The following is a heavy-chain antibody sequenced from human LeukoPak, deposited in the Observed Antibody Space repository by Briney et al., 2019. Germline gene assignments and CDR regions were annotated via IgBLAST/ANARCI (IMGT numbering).Heavy chain of an antibody. D-gene: IGHD6-6*01. J-gene: IGHJ6*03. Sequence: SETLSLTCTVSGGSISGNSYYWSWIRQPPGKGLEWIGEINHSGSTNYNPSLKSRVTISVDTSKNQFSLKLSSVTAADTAVYYCARVGRIAARPARSHGSFRRYMDVWGKGTTVTVSS. CDR1: GGSISGNSYY. CDR2: INHSGST. V-gene: IGHV4-39*07. CDR3: ARVGRIAARPARSHGSFRRYMDV.